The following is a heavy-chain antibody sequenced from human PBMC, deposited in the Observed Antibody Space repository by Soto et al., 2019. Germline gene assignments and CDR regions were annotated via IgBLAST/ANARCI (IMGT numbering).Heavy chain of an antibody. CDR2: IGIGGDT. J-gene: IGHJ6*02. V-gene: IGHV3-23*01. CDR3: AKDGTTASIPYSGLEL. CDR1: GCTFSSYC. Sequence: GESLTLSCEVSGCTFSSYCWSWVRQAPGKGLEWVSTIGIGGDTYYTDSVKGRFTISRDTSKNPLFLQLNSLSAADTALYFFAKDGTTASIPYSGLELWGQGTRVTVSS. D-gene: IGHD1-1*01.